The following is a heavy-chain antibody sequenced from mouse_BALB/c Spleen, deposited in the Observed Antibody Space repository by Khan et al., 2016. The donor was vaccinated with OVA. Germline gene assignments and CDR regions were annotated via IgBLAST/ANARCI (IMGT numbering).Heavy chain of an antibody. CDR3: AGYGSSFAY. Sequence: VQLKEPGPSLVKPSQTLSLTCSVTGDSITSGYWNWILKFPGNKFEYMGYISFSGNTYYNPSLKSRISITRDTSKNQYYLQLNSVTTEDTATYYCAGYGSSFAYWGQGTLVTVSA. D-gene: IGHD1-1*01. V-gene: IGHV3-8*02. CDR1: GDSITSGY. CDR2: ISFSGNT. J-gene: IGHJ3*01.